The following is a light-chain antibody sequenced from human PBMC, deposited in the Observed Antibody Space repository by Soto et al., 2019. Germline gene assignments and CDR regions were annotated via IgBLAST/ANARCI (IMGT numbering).Light chain of an antibody. J-gene: IGKJ2*01. Sequence: EIVLTQSPGTLSLSPGERATLSCRASQSVSSNYLAWYQQQPGQAPRLLIYDASRGAAGIPARFSGSGSGTDFTLTISSLEPEDFAVYFCQQYGRSPMFTFGQGTKLEIK. CDR1: QSVSSNY. CDR2: DAS. V-gene: IGKV3-20*01. CDR3: QQYGRSPMFT.